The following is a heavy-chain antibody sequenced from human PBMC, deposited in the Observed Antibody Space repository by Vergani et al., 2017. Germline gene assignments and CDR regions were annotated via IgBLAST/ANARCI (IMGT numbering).Heavy chain of an antibody. CDR3: ASIARAPTRRNPHPDY. J-gene: IGHJ4*02. CDR2: VNHGGST. V-gene: IGHV4-39*07. CDR1: GGSFFNSRYY. D-gene: IGHD3-16*02. Sequence: QLQLQESGPGLVKPSGTLSLTCSVTGGSFFNSRYYWGWIRQPPGKGLEWIGEVNHGGSTNYNPSLKSRVSISVDTSKNQFSLQLTSVTAADSALYFCASIARAPTRRNPHPDYWGEGILVTVSS.